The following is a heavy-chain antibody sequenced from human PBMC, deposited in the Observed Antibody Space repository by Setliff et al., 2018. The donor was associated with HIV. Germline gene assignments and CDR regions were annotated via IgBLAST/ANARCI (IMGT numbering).Heavy chain of an antibody. Sequence: GASVKVSCKLSGYIFSHYGVTWVRQAPGQGLEYMGYISGYTGITHYAQSFQGRVTMTTDPSKYTAYMELRSLKYDDTAVYYCARDAGTGGPGRWVDPWGQGTKVTVSS. CDR3: ARDAGTGGPGRWVDP. CDR1: GYIFSHYG. V-gene: IGHV1-18*01. D-gene: IGHD1-1*01. J-gene: IGHJ5*02. CDR2: ISGYTGIT.